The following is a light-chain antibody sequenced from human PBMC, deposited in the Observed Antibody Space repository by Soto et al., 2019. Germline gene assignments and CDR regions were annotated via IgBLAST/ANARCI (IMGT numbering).Light chain of an antibody. CDR1: ESVRSSY. CDR2: GAS. J-gene: IGKJ3*01. V-gene: IGKV3-20*01. Sequence: EIVLTQSPGTLSLSPGERATLSCRARESVRSSYLAWYQQKPGQAPRLLIYGASGRATGIPDRFSVSASGTDFTLTISRLEPEDFAVYYCQHFGTSALFGPGTKVDIK. CDR3: QHFGTSAL.